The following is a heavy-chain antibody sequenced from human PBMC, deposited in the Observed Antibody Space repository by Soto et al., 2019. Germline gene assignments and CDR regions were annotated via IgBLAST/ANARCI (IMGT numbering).Heavy chain of an antibody. D-gene: IGHD6-6*01. J-gene: IGHJ6*03. Sequence: ELQLAESGGGLAQPGGSLRLSCAASGFTLSGYAMDWVRQAPGKGLEYVSGISSNGVGTYYAKSVQGRFTISRDNSKNKVYLQMGSLRPEDMAVYYCARRARPDFYYMDVCGKGNTVTVSS. V-gene: IGHV3-64*01. CDR1: GFTLSGYA. CDR3: ARRARPDFYYMDV. CDR2: ISSNGVGT.